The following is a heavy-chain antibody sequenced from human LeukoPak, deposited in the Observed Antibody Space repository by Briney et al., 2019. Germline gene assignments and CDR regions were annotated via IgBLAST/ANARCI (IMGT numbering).Heavy chain of an antibody. J-gene: IGHJ4*02. CDR1: GFTFDDYA. V-gene: IGHV3-9*01. CDR2: ISWNSGSI. Sequence: GGSLRLSCAASGFTFDDYAMHWVRQAPGKGLEWVSGISWNSGSIGYADSVKGRFTISRDNAKNSLYLQMNSLRAEDTALYYCAKDKGGYPYCFDYWGQGTLVTVSS. D-gene: IGHD3-22*01. CDR3: AKDKGGYPYCFDY.